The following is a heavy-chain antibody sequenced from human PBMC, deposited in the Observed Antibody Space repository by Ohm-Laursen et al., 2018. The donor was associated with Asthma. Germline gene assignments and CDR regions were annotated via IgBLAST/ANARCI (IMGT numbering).Heavy chain of an antibody. Sequence: SDTLSLTCAVYGGSFSGYYWSWIRQPPGKGLEWIGEINHSGSTNYNPSLKSRVTISVDTSKNQFSLKLSSVTAADTAVYYCARGRVVVAATRYYYYGMDVWGQGTTVTVSS. V-gene: IGHV4-34*01. CDR3: ARGRVVVAATRYYYYGMDV. CDR1: GGSFSGYY. CDR2: INHSGST. J-gene: IGHJ6*02. D-gene: IGHD2-15*01.